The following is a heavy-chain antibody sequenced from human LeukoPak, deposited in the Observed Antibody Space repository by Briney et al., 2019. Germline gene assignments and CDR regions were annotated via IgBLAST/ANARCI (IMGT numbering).Heavy chain of an antibody. CDR3: VRVAARYVGMDV. J-gene: IGHJ6*02. CDR1: AGSINNYY. D-gene: IGHD6-6*01. V-gene: IGHV4-59*01. Sequence: SETLSLTCTVSAGSINNYYWSWIRQPPGKGLEWIGYIYYSGSTNYNPSLKSRVTISVDTSKKQVSLNLSSVTAADTAVYYCVRVAARYVGMDVWGQGTTVTVSS. CDR2: IYYSGST.